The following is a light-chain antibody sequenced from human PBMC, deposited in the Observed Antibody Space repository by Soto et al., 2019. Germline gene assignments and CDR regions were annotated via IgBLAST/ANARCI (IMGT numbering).Light chain of an antibody. CDR3: CSYAGSSTFVV. CDR2: EVS. CDR1: SSDVGSYNL. J-gene: IGLJ1*01. V-gene: IGLV2-23*02. Sequence: QSALTQPASVSGSPGQSITISCTGTSSDVGSYNLVSWYQQHPGKAPKLMIYEVSKRPSGVSNRFSGSKSGNTASLTISGLQAEDEADYYCCSYAGSSTFVVFGTGTMVTVL.